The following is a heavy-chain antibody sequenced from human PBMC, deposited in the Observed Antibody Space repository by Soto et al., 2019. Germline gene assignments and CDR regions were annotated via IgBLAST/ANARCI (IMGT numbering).Heavy chain of an antibody. V-gene: IGHV4-59*01. CDR1: GGSISSYY. J-gene: IGHJ6*02. CDR3: ARAGNWNYGGVRGVYYYYGMDV. D-gene: IGHD1-7*01. CDR2: IYYSGST. Sequence: QVQLQESGPGLVKPSETLSLTCTVSGGSISSYYWSWIRQPPGKGLEWIGYIYYSGSTNYNPSLKSRVTISVDTSKNQFSLKLSSVTAADTAVYYCARAGNWNYGGVRGVYYYYGMDVWGQGTTVTVSS.